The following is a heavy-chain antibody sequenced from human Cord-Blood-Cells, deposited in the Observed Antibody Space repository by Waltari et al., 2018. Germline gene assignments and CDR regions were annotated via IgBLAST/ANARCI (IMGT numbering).Heavy chain of an antibody. CDR3: ARDSRTYYYYSSGYYFDY. Sequence: QVQLVQSGAEVKKPGASVKVSCKASGYTFTSYYMHWVRQAPGQGLEWMGIINPSGGITSYAQKFQGRVTMTRDTSTSTVYMELSSLRSEDTAVYYCARDSRTYYYYSSGYYFDYWGQGTLVTVSS. V-gene: IGHV1-46*01. CDR1: GYTFTSYY. J-gene: IGHJ4*02. D-gene: IGHD3-22*01. CDR2: INPSGGIT.